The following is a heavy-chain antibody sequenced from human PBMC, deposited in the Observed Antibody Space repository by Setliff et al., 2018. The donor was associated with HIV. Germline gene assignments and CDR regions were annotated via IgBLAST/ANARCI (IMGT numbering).Heavy chain of an antibody. CDR2: IYYTGTT. Sequence: SETLSLTCTVSRGSISRYYWSWIRQPPGKGLEWIGYIYYTGTTKNNPSLKSRVTMSVDTSKNQLSLKLSSLTAADTAVYYCARDRPPSTVDMLGAFDRWGQGTMVTVSS. CDR1: RGSISRYY. J-gene: IGHJ3*02. D-gene: IGHD4-17*01. V-gene: IGHV4-59*12. CDR3: ARDRPPSTVDMLGAFDR.